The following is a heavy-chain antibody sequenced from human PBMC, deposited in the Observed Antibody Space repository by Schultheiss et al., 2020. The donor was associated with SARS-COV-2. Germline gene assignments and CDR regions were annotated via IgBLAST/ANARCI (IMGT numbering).Heavy chain of an antibody. CDR1: GFTFSSYA. CDR2: ISYDGSNK. Sequence: GGSLRLSCAASGFTFSSYAMHWVRQAPGKGLEWVAVISYDGSNKYYADSVKGRFTISRDNSKNTLYLQMNSLRAEDTAVYYCAKRRDSSDYGDFDCWGQGTLVTVSS. D-gene: IGHD3-22*01. J-gene: IGHJ4*02. V-gene: IGHV3-30-3*02. CDR3: AKRRDSSDYGDFDC.